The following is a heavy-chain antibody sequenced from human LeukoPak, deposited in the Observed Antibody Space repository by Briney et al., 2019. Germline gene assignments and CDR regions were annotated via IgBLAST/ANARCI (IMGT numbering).Heavy chain of an antibody. V-gene: IGHV3-7*01. J-gene: IGHJ4*02. CDR2: INPDGSQI. CDR1: GFTFSGNW. CDR3: AKLLGTSTTYDS. D-gene: IGHD2/OR15-2a*01. Sequence: TGGSLTLSCEASGFTFSGNWMSWVRQAPGKGLGWVASINPDGSQILYVDSVRGRSTISRDNTKSSLYLQMNSLGAEDTALYYCAKLLGTSTTYDSWGQGARVTVSS.